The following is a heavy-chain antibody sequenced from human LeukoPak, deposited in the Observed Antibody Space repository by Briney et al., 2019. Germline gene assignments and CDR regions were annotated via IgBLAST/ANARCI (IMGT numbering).Heavy chain of an antibody. V-gene: IGHV4-34*01. CDR1: GGSFSGYY. J-gene: IGHJ4*02. D-gene: IGHD1-26*01. CDR3: ARGRDIVGATSDDY. Sequence: SETLSLTCAVYGGSFSGYYWSWIRQPPGKGLEWIGEINHSGSTNYSPSLKSRVTISVDTSKNQFSLKLSSVTAADTAVYHCARGRDIVGATSDDYWGQGTLVTVSS. CDR2: INHSGST.